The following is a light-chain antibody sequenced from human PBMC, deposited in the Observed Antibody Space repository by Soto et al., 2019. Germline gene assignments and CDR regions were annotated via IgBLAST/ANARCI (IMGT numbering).Light chain of an antibody. CDR2: KAS. CDR1: QSIGSW. J-gene: IGKJ1*01. Sequence: DIQITQSPPTLSASVGDRVIITSRASQSIGSWLAWYQQKSGKAPQLLIYKASLLESGAPSRFTGGGSGTEFTLTIDSLQPDDFATYYCQQYKNYPPWTFGQGTKVEIK. CDR3: QQYKNYPPWT. V-gene: IGKV1-5*03.